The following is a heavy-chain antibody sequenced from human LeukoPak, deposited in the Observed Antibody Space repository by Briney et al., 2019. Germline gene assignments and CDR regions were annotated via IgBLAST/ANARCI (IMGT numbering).Heavy chain of an antibody. CDR1: GGSFRGYY. Sequence: SETLSLTCAVYGGSFRGYYWSWIRQPPGKGLEWIGEINHSGSTNYNPSLKSRVTISVDTSKNQFSLKLSSVTAADTAVYYCAREIPSRYFDLWGRGTLVTVSS. CDR3: AREIPSRYFDL. CDR2: INHSGST. V-gene: IGHV4-34*01. J-gene: IGHJ2*01. D-gene: IGHD2-2*01.